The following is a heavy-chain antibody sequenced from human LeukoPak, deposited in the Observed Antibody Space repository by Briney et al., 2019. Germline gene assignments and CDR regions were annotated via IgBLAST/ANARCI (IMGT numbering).Heavy chain of an antibody. J-gene: IGHJ5*02. CDR1: GYSISSSNW. CDR3: ARDWSPMVRGVRLGWFDP. Sequence: SETLSLTCAVSGYSISSSNWWGWIRQPPGKGLEWIGYIYYSGSAYYNASLKSRVTMSVDTSKNQFSLKLSSVTAADTAVYYCARDWSPMVRGVRLGWFDPWGQGTLVTVSS. D-gene: IGHD3-10*01. V-gene: IGHV4-28*03. CDR2: IYYSGSA.